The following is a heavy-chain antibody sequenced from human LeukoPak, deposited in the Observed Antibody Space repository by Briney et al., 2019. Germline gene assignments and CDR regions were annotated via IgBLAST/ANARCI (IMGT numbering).Heavy chain of an antibody. D-gene: IGHD3-10*01. CDR1: GGSISSSSYY. V-gene: IGHV4-39*01. J-gene: IGHJ5*02. CDR2: IYYSGST. CDR3: ARGNTYYYSSGSNNWFDP. Sequence: KPSETLSLTCTVSGGSISSSSYYWGWIRQPPGMGLEWIGSIYYSGSTYYNPSLESRVTISVDTSKNQFSLKLSSVTAADTAVYYCARGNTYYYSSGSNNWFDPWGQGILVTVSS.